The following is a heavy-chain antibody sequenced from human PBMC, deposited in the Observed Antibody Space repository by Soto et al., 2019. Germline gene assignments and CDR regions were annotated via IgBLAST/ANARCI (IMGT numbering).Heavy chain of an antibody. CDR3: AKRSSSGWYYFDY. D-gene: IGHD6-19*01. CDR1: GFTFSSYG. V-gene: IGHV3-30*18. CDR2: ISYDGSNK. J-gene: IGHJ4*02. Sequence: GGSLRLSCAASGFTFSSYGMHWVRQAPGRGLEWVAVISYDGSNKNYADSVKGRFTISRDNSKNTLYLQMNSLRADDTAVYYCAKRSSSGWYYFDYWGQGTLVTVSS.